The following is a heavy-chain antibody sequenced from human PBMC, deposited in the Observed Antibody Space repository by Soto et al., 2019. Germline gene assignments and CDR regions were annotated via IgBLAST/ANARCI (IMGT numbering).Heavy chain of an antibody. CDR3: ARVTGASTSSDDY. J-gene: IGHJ4*02. D-gene: IGHD6-6*01. Sequence: EVQLVESGGGLVQPGGSLTLSCVASGFTFSSYNMDWVRQAPGKGLEWLSYISGSSSTTYYSDSVKGRITISRDNAKNSLYLQMTSLRDEDTAVYYCARVTGASTSSDDYWGQGTLVIVSS. V-gene: IGHV3-48*02. CDR1: GFTFSSYN. CDR2: ISGSSSTT.